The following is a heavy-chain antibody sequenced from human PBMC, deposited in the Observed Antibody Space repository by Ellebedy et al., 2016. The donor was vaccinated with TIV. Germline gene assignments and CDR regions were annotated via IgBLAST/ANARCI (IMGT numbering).Heavy chain of an antibody. CDR3: ARWALAILGVVTGYYGLDV. D-gene: IGHD3-3*01. Sequence: MPSETLSLTCAVYGGSFSGNYWSWIRQPPGKGLEWIGEINDRGSTNYNPSLKSRVTISVDTSKNQFSLKLTSVRAADTAVYYCARWALAILGVVTGYYGLDVWGQGTTVTVSS. CDR2: INDRGST. CDR1: GGSFSGNY. J-gene: IGHJ6*02. V-gene: IGHV4-34*01.